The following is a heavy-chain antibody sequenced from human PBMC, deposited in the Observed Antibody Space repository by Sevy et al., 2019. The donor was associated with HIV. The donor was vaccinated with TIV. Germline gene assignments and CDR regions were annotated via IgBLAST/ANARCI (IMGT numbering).Heavy chain of an antibody. CDR1: GYTFTGYY. CDR2: INPNSGGT. V-gene: IGHV1-2*02. Sequence: ASMKVSCKASGYTFTGYYMHWVRQAPGQGLEWMGWINPNSGGTNYAQKFQGRVTMTRDTSISTAYMELSRLRSDDTAVYYCARVRRYYVPFDYWGQGTLVTVSS. J-gene: IGHJ4*02. D-gene: IGHD1-26*01. CDR3: ARVRRYYVPFDY.